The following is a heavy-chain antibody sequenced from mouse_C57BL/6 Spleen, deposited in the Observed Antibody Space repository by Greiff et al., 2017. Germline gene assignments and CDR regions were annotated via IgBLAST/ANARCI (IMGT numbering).Heavy chain of an antibody. CDR3: ARRDYYGSSYGYFDV. CDR2: INPSNGGT. D-gene: IGHD1-1*01. Sequence: QMQLKQPGTELVKPGASVKLSCKASGYTFTSYWMHWVKQRPGQGLEWIGNINPSNGGTNYNEKFKSKATLTVDKSSSTAYMELSSLTSEDSAVYYCARRDYYGSSYGYFDVWGTGTTVTESS. J-gene: IGHJ1*03. V-gene: IGHV1-53*01. CDR1: GYTFTSYW.